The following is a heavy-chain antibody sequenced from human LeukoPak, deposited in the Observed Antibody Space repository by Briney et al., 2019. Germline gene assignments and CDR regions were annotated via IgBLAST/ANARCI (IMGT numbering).Heavy chain of an antibody. CDR1: GGSISSYY. CDR2: IYYSGST. Sequence: SETLSLTCTVSGGSISSYYWSWIRQPPGKGLEWIGYIYYSGSTNYNPSLKSRVTISVDTSKNQFSLKLSSVTAADTAMYYCARTVSDSGYSKYYFDYWGQGTLVTVSS. J-gene: IGHJ4*02. CDR3: ARTVSDSGYSKYYFDY. V-gene: IGHV4-59*01. D-gene: IGHD3-22*01.